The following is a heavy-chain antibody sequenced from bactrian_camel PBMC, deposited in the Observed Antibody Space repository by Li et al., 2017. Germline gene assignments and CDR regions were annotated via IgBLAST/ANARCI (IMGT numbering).Heavy chain of an antibody. V-gene: IGHV3S53*01. CDR3: NTGIPVVTTRCKFLE. D-gene: IGHD8*01. J-gene: IGHJ4*01. CDR1: RYILSRCE. CDR2: ISSDGIT. Sequence: HVQLVESGGGLVQPGGSLRLSCAASRYILSRCEMVFYRQVSGERDLVASISSDGITNYGGSGKGRFTISRDNAKNTVYLQMNNLKPEDTAMYNCNTGIPVVTTRCKFLEWGQGTQVTVS.